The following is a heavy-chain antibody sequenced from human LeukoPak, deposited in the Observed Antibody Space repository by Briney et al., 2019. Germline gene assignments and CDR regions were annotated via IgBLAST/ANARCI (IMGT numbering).Heavy chain of an antibody. J-gene: IGHJ5*02. CDR3: GGSGTMVRGVIIS. CDR1: GGSISSYY. V-gene: IGHV4-59*01. CDR2: IYYSGST. D-gene: IGHD3-10*01. Sequence: SETLSLTCTVSGGSISSYYWSWIRQPPGKGLEWIGYIYYSGSTNYNPSLKSRVTISVDTSKNQFSLKLSSVTAADTAVYYCGGSGTMVRGVIISWGQGTLVTVSS.